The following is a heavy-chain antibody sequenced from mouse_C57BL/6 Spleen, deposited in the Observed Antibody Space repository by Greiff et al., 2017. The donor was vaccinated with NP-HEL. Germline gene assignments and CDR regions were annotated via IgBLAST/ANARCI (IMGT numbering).Heavy chain of an antibody. CDR3: ARSPIDGYYWYVDV. CDR1: GFNIKNTY. D-gene: IGHD2-3*01. J-gene: IGHJ1*03. Sequence: VHVKQSVAELVRPGASVKLSCTASGFNIKNTYMHWVKQRPEQGLEWIGRIDPANGNTKYAPKFQGKATITADTSSNTAYLQLSSLTSEDTAIYYCARSPIDGYYWYVDVWGTGTTVTVSS. V-gene: IGHV14-3*01. CDR2: IDPANGNT.